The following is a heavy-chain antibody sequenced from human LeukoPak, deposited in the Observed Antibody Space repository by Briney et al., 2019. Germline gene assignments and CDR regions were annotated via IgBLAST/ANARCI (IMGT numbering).Heavy chain of an antibody. CDR2: ISSSGSTI. CDR1: GFTFSDYY. Sequence: GGSLRLSCAASGFTFSDYYMSWIRQAPGKGLEWVSYISSSGSTIYYADSVKGRFTISRDNAKNSLYLQMNSLRAEDTAVYYCARVGYSSSWYRRMVTQDPADAFDIWGQGTMVTVSS. D-gene: IGHD6-13*01. V-gene: IGHV3-11*01. J-gene: IGHJ3*02. CDR3: ARVGYSSSWYRRMVTQDPADAFDI.